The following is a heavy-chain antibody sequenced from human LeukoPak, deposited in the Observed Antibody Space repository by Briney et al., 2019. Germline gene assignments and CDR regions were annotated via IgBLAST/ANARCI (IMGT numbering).Heavy chain of an antibody. CDR3: ARDFGSGYYTIYTLGY. D-gene: IGHD3/OR15-3a*01. J-gene: IGHJ4*02. CDR2: IYYSGST. V-gene: IGHV4-31*03. Sequence: SQTMSLTCIVSGGTISSGGYYWSWIRQHPGKGLEWIGYIYYSGSTYYNPSLKSRVTISVDTSKNQFSLKLSSVTAADTAVYYCARDFGSGYYTIYTLGYWGQGTLVTVSS. CDR1: GGTISSGGYY.